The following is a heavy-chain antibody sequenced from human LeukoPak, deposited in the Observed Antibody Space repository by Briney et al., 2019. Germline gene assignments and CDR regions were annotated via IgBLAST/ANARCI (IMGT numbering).Heavy chain of an antibody. CDR2: IYYSGST. D-gene: IGHD1-1*01. CDR3: ASSYRYGDNWFDP. J-gene: IGHJ5*02. V-gene: IGHV4-59*01. CDR1: GDSISGYY. Sequence: SETLSLTCTVSGDSISGYYWSWIRQSPAKGLEWIGYIYYSGSTNYNPSLKSRVTISVDTSKNQFSLKLSSVTAADTAVYFCASSYRYGDNWFDPWGQGTLVTVTS.